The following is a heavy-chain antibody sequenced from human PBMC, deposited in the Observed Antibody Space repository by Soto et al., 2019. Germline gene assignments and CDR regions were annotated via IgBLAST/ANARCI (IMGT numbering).Heavy chain of an antibody. Sequence: GGSLRLSCAASGFTVSSKYMSWVRQAPGKGLEWVSVIYSDGSTYYADSVKGRFTISRDNSKNTLYLQMNSLRAEDTAVYYCATERGPTYYFDYWGQGTLVTVSS. V-gene: IGHV3-53*01. D-gene: IGHD2-21*01. CDR3: ATERGPTYYFDY. CDR2: IYSDGST. J-gene: IGHJ4*02. CDR1: GFTVSSKY.